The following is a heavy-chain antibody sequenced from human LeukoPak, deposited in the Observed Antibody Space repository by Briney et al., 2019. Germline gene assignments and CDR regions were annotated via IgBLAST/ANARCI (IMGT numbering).Heavy chain of an antibody. D-gene: IGHD4-11*01. CDR2: ISSSSSTI. V-gene: IGHV3-48*01. J-gene: IGHJ4*02. CDR1: GFTFSSYA. CDR3: ARERWDYSIDY. Sequence: GGSLRLSCAASGFTFSSYAVTWVRQAPGKGLEWVSYISSSSSTIYYADSVKGRFTISRDNAKNLLYLQMNSLRAEDTAVYYCARERWDYSIDYWGQGTLVTVSS.